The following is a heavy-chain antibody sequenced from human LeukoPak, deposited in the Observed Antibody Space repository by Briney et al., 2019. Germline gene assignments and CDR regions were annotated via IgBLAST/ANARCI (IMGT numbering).Heavy chain of an antibody. D-gene: IGHD3-16*01. CDR3: ATIYDAYYYYYGMDV. CDR1: GFSFISYV. J-gene: IGHJ6*02. V-gene: IGHV3-23*01. Sequence: GGTLRLSCAASGFSFISYVMIWVRRAPGKWLEWVSAISGSGSSTYYADAVKGRFTISRDNAKNTLYLQMNSLRAEDTAVYYCATIYDAYYYYYGMDVWGQGTTVTVSS. CDR2: ISGSGSST.